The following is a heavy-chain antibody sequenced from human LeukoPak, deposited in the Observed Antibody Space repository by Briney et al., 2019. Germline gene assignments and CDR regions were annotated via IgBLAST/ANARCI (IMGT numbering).Heavy chain of an antibody. Sequence: ERSLRLSCAASGFTLSNSAMSWVRQAPGKGLEWVSAISRSGDRTFYADSVKGRFTISRDSSIDTLFLEMNSLRAEDTAVYFCAKELRPNDYWGQGTLVTVSS. CDR1: GFTLSNSA. V-gene: IGHV3-23*01. D-gene: IGHD2-15*01. CDR3: AKELRPNDY. J-gene: IGHJ4*02. CDR2: ISRSGDRT.